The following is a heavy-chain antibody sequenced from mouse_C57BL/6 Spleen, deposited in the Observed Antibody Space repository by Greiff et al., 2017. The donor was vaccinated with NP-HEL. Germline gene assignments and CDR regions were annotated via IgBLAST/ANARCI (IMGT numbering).Heavy chain of an antibody. CDR1: GYSFTGYY. D-gene: IGHD4-1*01. CDR2: INPSTGGT. J-gene: IGHJ2*01. V-gene: IGHV1-42*01. CDR3: ATGTFFDY. Sequence: EVQLQQSGPELVKPGASVKISCKASGYSFTGYYMNWVKQSPEKSLEWIGEINPSTGGTTYNQKFKAKATLTVDKSSSTAYMQLKSLTSEDSAVYYCATGTFFDYWGQGTTLTVSS.